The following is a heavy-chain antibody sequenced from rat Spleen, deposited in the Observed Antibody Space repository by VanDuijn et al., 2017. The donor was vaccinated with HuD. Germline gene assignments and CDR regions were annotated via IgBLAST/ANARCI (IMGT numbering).Heavy chain of an antibody. CDR3: TTVGLTTVASHFDY. Sequence: EVQLVESGGGLIQPGRSLKLSCEASGFTFSDYAMAWVRQSPKKGLEWVATIIYDGSSTYYRDSVKGRFTISRDNAKSTLYLQMDSLRSEDTATYYCTTVGLTTVASHFDYWGQGVMVTVSS. CDR1: GFTFSDYA. D-gene: IGHD1-8*01. V-gene: IGHV5-17*01. CDR2: IIYDGSST. J-gene: IGHJ2*01.